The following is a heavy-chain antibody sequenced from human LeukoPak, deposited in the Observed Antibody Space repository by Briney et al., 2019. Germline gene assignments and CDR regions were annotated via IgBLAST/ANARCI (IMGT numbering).Heavy chain of an antibody. D-gene: IGHD7-27*01. CDR2: TYSGGST. Sequence: PGGSLRLSCAASGSTVSSNYMSWVRQAPGKGLEWVSVTYSGGSTYYADSVKGRFTISRDNSKNTLYLQMNSLRAEDTAVYYCARVRTDYWGPGWFDPWGQGTLVTVSS. V-gene: IGHV3-66*01. CDR3: ARVRTDYWGPGWFDP. CDR1: GSTVSSNY. J-gene: IGHJ5*02.